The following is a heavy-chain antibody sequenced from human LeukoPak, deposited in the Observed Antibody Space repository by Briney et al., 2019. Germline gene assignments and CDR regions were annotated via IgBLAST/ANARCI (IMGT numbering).Heavy chain of an antibody. CDR2: IYYSGST. J-gene: IGHJ6*03. CDR3: ARGSTVLYYYYYMDV. CDR1: GGSISSNY. D-gene: IGHD4-17*01. V-gene: IGHV4-59*01. Sequence: SETLSLTCTVSGGSISSNYWSWLRQPPGKGLEWIGYIYYSGSTKYNPSLQSRVTISLDTSKNQFSLKLRSLTAADTAVYYCARGSTVLYYYYYMDVWGKGTTVTVSS.